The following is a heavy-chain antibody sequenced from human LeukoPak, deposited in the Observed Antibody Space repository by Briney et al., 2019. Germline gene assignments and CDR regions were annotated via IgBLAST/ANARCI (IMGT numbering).Heavy chain of an antibody. CDR3: ARYSGYPPSEFDY. CDR2: IYPGDSDT. J-gene: IGHJ4*02. D-gene: IGHD5-12*01. V-gene: IGHV5-51*01. CDR1: GYRFFSYW. Sequence: TGGSLRLSCKGSGYRFFSYWIGWVCHMPGKGLEWMGIIYPGDSDTIYSPSFQGQVTISADKSISTAYLQWSSLKASDTAMYYCARYSGYPPSEFDYWGQGTLVTVSS.